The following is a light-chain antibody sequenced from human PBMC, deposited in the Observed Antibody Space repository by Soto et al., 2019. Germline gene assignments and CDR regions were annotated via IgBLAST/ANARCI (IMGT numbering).Light chain of an antibody. V-gene: IGLV2-23*01. Sequence: QSALTQLASVSGDPGQSITISCTGTSSNIGSYNFVSWYQQHPGKAPKVIIYEGNQRPSGVSNRFSGSKSGNTASLTISGLQVEDEADYYCYSYAGSSTYVFGTGTKLTVL. J-gene: IGLJ1*01. CDR1: SSNIGSYNF. CDR2: EGN. CDR3: YSYAGSSTYV.